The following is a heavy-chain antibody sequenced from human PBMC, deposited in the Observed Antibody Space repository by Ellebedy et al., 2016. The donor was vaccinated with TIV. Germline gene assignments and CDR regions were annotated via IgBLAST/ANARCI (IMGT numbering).Heavy chain of an antibody. D-gene: IGHD3-10*01. J-gene: IGHJ5*02. Sequence: SETLSLXXTVSGGSISSGDYYWGWTGQPPGKGLEWIGYIYYSGSTYYNPSLKSRVTISVDTSKNQFSLRLSSVTAADTAMYYCARDMEGYNWFDPWGQGTLVTVSS. CDR1: GGSISSGDYY. V-gene: IGHV4-30-4*01. CDR2: IYYSGST. CDR3: ARDMEGYNWFDP.